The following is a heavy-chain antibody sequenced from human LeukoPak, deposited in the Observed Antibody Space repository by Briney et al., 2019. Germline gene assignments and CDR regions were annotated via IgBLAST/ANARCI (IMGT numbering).Heavy chain of an antibody. CDR3: ARDSAYGSGSYDY. CDR1: GFTVSSNY. D-gene: IGHD3-10*01. CDR2: IYSGGST. V-gene: IGHV3-53*01. Sequence: PGGSLRLSCAASGFTVSSNYMSWVRQAPGKGLEWVSVIYSGGSTYYADSVKGRFTISRDNSKNTLYLQMNSLRAEDTAVYYCARDSAYGSGSYDYWGRGTLVTVSS. J-gene: IGHJ4*02.